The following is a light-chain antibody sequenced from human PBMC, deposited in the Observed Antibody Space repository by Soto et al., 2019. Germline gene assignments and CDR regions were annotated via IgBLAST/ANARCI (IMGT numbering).Light chain of an antibody. J-gene: IGLJ2*01. CDR3: SSATNTDTLVV. CDR2: EVN. V-gene: IGLV2-14*01. CDR1: SSDIASYKF. Sequence: QSALTQPASVSGSPGQSITISCTGTSSDIASYKFVSWFQHHPGKAPKLLIYEVNNRPSGISNRFSGSKSGNTASLTISGLQPEGEANYFCSSATNTDTLVVFGGGPKVTVL.